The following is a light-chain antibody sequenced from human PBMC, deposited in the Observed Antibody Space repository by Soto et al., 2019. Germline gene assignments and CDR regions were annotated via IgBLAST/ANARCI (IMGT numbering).Light chain of an antibody. V-gene: IGKV1-9*01. CDR2: AES. Sequence: DIQLTQSPSFLSASVGDRVTITCRASQGIAGSLAWYQQKPGKPPKLLIYAESTLQSGVPSRFSGSGSGTRGTLTISSLQPEDFAVYYCLQYNNWWTFRQWPKVDI. CDR1: QGIAGS. J-gene: IGKJ1*01. CDR3: LQYNNWWT.